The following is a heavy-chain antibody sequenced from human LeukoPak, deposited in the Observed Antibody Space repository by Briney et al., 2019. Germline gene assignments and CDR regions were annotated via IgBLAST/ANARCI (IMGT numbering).Heavy chain of an antibody. CDR3: ARHNLGSSSHPFDY. V-gene: IGHV4-39*01. CDR2: IYYSGGT. CDR1: GGSISSSSYY. J-gene: IGHJ4*02. Sequence: PSETLSLTCTVSGGSISSSSYYWGWIRQPPGEGLEWIGSIYYSGGTYYNPSLKSRVTISVDTSKNQFSLKLSSVTAADTAVYYCARHNLGSSSHPFDYWGQGTLVTVSS. D-gene: IGHD6-6*01.